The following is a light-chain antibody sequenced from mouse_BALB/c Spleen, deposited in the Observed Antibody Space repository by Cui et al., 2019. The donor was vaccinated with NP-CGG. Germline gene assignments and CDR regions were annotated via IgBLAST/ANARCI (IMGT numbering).Light chain of an antibody. CDR3: ALWYSNHWV. CDR1: TGAVTTNNY. J-gene: IGLJ1*01. CDR2: GTN. V-gene: IGLV1*01. Sequence: AVVTQESALTTSPGETVTLTCRSNTGAVTTNNYANWVQEKPDHLFTGLIGGTNNRAPGVPARFSGSLIGDKAALTITWAQTEDEAIYFCALWYSNHWVFGGGTKLTVL.